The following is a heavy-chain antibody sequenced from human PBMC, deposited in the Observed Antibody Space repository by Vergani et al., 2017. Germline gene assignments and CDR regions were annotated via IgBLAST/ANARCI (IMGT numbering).Heavy chain of an antibody. Sequence: QVQLVQSGAEVKKPGSSVKVSCKASGGTFSSYAISWVRQAPGQGLEWMGGIIPIFGTANYAQKFQGRVTITADKSTSTAYMELSSLRSEDTAVYYCAKDPYCGGDCYSDRPDYWGQGTLVTVSS. V-gene: IGHV1-69*06. D-gene: IGHD2-21*02. CDR3: AKDPYCGGDCYSDRPDY. CDR2: IIPIFGTA. CDR1: GGTFSSYA. J-gene: IGHJ4*02.